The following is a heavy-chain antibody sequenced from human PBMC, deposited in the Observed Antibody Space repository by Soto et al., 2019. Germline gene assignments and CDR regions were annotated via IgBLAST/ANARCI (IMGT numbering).Heavy chain of an antibody. Sequence: SETLSLACTVSGGSVRNYFWTWIRQPPGKGLEWIGYIHYSGTTSFFPSYNPSLRSRVTISEDTSKNQFSLKLLSVTTADTAVYFCAAGEASSRNLAPYYLDFWGQGTLVTVSS. CDR3: AAGEASSRNLAPYYLDF. J-gene: IGHJ4*02. CDR2: IHYSGTT. V-gene: IGHV4-59*02. D-gene: IGHD6-13*01. CDR1: GGSVRNYF.